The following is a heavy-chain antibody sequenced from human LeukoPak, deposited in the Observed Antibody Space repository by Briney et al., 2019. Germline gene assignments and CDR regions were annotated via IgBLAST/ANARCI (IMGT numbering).Heavy chain of an antibody. V-gene: IGHV3-23*01. Sequence: GGSLRLSCAASGFTFANYAVSWVRQAPGKGLEWVSSVSGSGRNTYYADSVKGRFTISRDNSKNTLYLQMNSLRAEDTAVYYCAKGMGLWFGELDFDYWGQGTLVTVSS. J-gene: IGHJ4*02. CDR1: GFTFANYA. CDR2: VSGSGRNT. D-gene: IGHD3-10*01. CDR3: AKGMGLWFGELDFDY.